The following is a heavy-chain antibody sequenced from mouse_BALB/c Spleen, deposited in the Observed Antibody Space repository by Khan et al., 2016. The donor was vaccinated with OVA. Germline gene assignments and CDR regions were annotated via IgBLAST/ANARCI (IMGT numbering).Heavy chain of an antibody. D-gene: IGHD2-2*01. CDR2: ISSGGSYT. CDR1: GFTFSSYA. V-gene: IGHV5-9-1*01. J-gene: IGHJ4*01. Sequence: EVELVESGGGVVKPGGSLKLSCAASGFTFSSYAMSWVRQTPEKRLEWVATISSGGSYTYYPDSVKGRFTISRDTAKHTLYLQMSSLRSEDTAMYYCVRIYYGYGVSIMDYWGQGTSVTVSS. CDR3: VRIYYGYGVSIMDY.